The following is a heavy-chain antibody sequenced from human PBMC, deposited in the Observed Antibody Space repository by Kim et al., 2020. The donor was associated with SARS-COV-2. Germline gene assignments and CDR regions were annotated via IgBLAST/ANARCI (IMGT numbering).Heavy chain of an antibody. J-gene: IGHJ6*02. D-gene: IGHD6-19*01. CDR3: VKTARGSGWYEGDYCYYGVDV. CDR2: IDPSDSYT. V-gene: IGHV5-10-1*01. Sequence: GESLKISCKGSGYSFTSYWISWVRQMPGKGLEWMGRIDPSDSYTNYSPSFQGHVTISADKSISTAYLQWSSLKASDTAMYYCVKTARGSGWYEGDYCYYGVDVWGQGTTVTVSS. CDR1: GYSFTSYW.